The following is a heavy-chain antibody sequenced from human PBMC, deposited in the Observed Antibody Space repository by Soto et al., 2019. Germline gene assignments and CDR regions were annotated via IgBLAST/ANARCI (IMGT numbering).Heavy chain of an antibody. CDR1: GYTFTSYG. J-gene: IGHJ6*02. CDR2: ISAYNGNT. V-gene: IGHV1-18*01. CDR3: ARDRCSSTSCYPYYYYGMDV. D-gene: IGHD2-2*01. Sequence: GASVKVSCKASGYTFTSYGISWVRQAPGQGLELMGWISAYNGNTNYAQKLQGRVTMTTDTSTSTAYMELRSLRSDDTAVYYCARDRCSSTSCYPYYYYGMDVWGQGTTVTVSS.